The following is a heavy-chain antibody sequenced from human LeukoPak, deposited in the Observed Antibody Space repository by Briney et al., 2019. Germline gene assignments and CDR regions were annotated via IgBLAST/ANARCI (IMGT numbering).Heavy chain of an antibody. CDR1: GYTFTGYY. Sequence: ASVRVSCKASGYTFTGYYMHWVRQAPGQGLEWMGRINPNSGGTNYAQKFQGRVTMTRDTSISTAYMELSRLRSDDTAVYYCAILSITGTSDYWGQGTLVTVSS. V-gene: IGHV1-2*06. D-gene: IGHD1-20*01. J-gene: IGHJ4*02. CDR2: INPNSGGT. CDR3: AILSITGTSDY.